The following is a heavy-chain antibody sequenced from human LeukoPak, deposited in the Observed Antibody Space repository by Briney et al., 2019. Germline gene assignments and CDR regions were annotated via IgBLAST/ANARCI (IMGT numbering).Heavy chain of an antibody. D-gene: IGHD1-26*01. V-gene: IGHV3-23*01. CDR2: ISGSGGST. Sequence: GGSLRLSCAASGFTFSSYAMSWVRQAPGKGLEWVSAISGSGGSTYYADSVKGRFTISRDNSKNTLYLQMNSLRAEDTAVYYCAKLPHFSGCYYVDYWGQGTLVTVSS. CDR1: GFTFSSYA. CDR3: AKLPHFSGCYYVDY. J-gene: IGHJ4*02.